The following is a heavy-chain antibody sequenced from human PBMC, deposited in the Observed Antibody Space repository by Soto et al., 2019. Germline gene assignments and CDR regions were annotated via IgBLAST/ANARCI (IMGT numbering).Heavy chain of an antibody. J-gene: IGHJ6*02. CDR3: ARGESPSMDV. Sequence: SETLSLTCTVSGGSVSSGSYYWSRIRQPPGKGLEWIGYIYYSGSTNYNPSLKSRVTISVDTSKNQFSLKLSSVTAADTAVYYCARGESPSMDVWGQGTTVTVSS. V-gene: IGHV4-61*01. CDR2: IYYSGST. CDR1: GGSVSSGSYY.